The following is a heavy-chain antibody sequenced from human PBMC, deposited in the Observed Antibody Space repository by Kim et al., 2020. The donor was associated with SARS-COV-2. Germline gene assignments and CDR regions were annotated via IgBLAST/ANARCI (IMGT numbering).Heavy chain of an antibody. CDR2: ET. CDR3: ARRGEYGMDV. J-gene: IGHJ6*02. V-gene: IGHV5-51*01. Sequence: ETRYSPSCQGQVTNSADKSIRTAYLQWSSLKASDTAMYYCARRGEYGMDVWGQGTTVTVSS. D-gene: IGHD5-12*01.